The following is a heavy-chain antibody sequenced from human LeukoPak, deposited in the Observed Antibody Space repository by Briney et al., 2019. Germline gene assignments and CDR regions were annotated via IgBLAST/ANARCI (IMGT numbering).Heavy chain of an antibody. Sequence: SETLSLTCAVYGGSFSGYYWSWIRQPPGKGLEWIGEINHSGSTNYNPSLKSRVTISVDTSKNQFSLKLSSVTAADTAVYYCARDKGGYDQDILDYWGQGTLVTVSS. CDR1: GGSFSGYY. J-gene: IGHJ4*02. CDR3: ARDKGGYDQDILDY. CDR2: INHSGST. V-gene: IGHV4-34*01. D-gene: IGHD5-12*01.